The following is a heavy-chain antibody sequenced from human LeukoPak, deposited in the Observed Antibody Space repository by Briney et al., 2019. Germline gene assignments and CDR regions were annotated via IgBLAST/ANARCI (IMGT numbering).Heavy chain of an antibody. Sequence: SETLSLTCAVYGGSFSAYYWSWIRQPPGKGLEWIGEINHSGFTNYNPSLKSRVTISVDTSKNQSSLRLSSVTAADTAVYYCARAGSFGDYDAFDIWGQGTMVTVSS. CDR2: INHSGFT. D-gene: IGHD4-17*01. V-gene: IGHV4-34*01. CDR3: ARAGSFGDYDAFDI. J-gene: IGHJ3*02. CDR1: GGSFSAYY.